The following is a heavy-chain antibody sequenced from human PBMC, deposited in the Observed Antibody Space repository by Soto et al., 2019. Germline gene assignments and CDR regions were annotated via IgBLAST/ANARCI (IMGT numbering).Heavy chain of an antibody. V-gene: IGHV1-3*01. J-gene: IGHJ4*02. D-gene: IGHD6-19*01. CDR2: INAGNGNT. Sequence: ASVKVSCKASGYTFTSYAMHWVRQAPGQRLEWVGWINAGNGNTKYSQKFQGRVTITRDTSASTAYMELSSLRSEDTAVYYCARDKNRYSSGWFDYWGQGTLVTVSS. CDR3: ARDKNRYSSGWFDY. CDR1: GYTFTSYA.